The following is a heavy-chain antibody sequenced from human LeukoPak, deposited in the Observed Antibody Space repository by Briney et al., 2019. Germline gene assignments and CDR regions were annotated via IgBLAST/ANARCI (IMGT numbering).Heavy chain of an antibody. CDR1: GYTLTELS. CDR2: FDPGDGET. V-gene: IGHV1-24*01. D-gene: IGHD3-16*01. J-gene: IGHJ3*02. Sequence: GASVKVSCKVSGYTLTELSMHWVRQAPGKGLEWMGGFDPGDGETIYAQKFQGRVTMTEDTSTDTAYMELSSLRSEDTAVYYCATLGFGGDAFDIWGQGTMVTVSS. CDR3: ATLGFGGDAFDI.